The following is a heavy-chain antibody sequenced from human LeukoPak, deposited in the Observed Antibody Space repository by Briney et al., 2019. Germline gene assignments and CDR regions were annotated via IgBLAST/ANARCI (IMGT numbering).Heavy chain of an antibody. CDR3: ARHRDYYDT. CDR1: GGSFSCYY. J-gene: IGHJ4*01. CDR2: INHSGST. V-gene: IGHV4-34*01. Sequence: ASETLSLACAVYGGSFSCYYWSWIRQPPGQGLEWIGDINHSGSTNYNPSLKSRVTISADTTKNQCSLKLSSVTAADTAVYYWARHRDYYDTWGHGTLVTVSS. D-gene: IGHD3-22*01.